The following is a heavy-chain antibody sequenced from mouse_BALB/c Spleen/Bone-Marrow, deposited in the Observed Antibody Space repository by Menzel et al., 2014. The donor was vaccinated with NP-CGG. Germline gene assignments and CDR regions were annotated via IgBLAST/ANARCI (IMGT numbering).Heavy chain of an antibody. J-gene: IGHJ4*01. CDR1: GFNIKDTY. V-gene: IGHV14-3*02. D-gene: IGHD4-1*01. CDR3: ARWEYYAMDY. Sequence: VQLQQSGAELVKPGASVKLSCTASGFNIKDTYMHWVKQRPEQGLEWIGRIDPANGNTKYDSKFQGKATITADTSSNTAYLQLSSLTSEDTAVYYRARWEYYAMDYWGQGTSVTVSS. CDR2: IDPANGNT.